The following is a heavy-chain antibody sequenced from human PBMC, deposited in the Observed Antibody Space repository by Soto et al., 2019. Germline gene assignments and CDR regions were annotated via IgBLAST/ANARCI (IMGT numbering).Heavy chain of an antibody. Sequence: GGSLRLSCSASGFKFEDYAMHWVRQGPGKGLDLVSGITWNSGRIWYSASVKGRFIISQDKAKNSLSLPMKSLRADDTAVYYSEKAPHSYDSASFYQPPGSGGHRTLVTVSS. CDR3: EKAPHSYDSASFYQPPGS. CDR1: GFKFEDYA. CDR2: ITWNSGRI. V-gene: IGHV3-9*01. J-gene: IGHJ5*01. D-gene: IGHD3-22*01.